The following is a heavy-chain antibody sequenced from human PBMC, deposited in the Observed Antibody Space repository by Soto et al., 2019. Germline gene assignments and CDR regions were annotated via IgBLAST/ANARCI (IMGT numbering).Heavy chain of an antibody. CDR2: IKQDGSEK. D-gene: IGHD7-27*01. CDR3: AREGGLGWPTLYYYYGMDV. J-gene: IGHJ6*02. V-gene: IGHV3-7*01. CDR1: GFTFSSYW. Sequence: PGGSLRLSCAASGFTFSSYWMSWVRQAPGKGLEWVANIKQDGSEKYYVDSVKGRFTISRDNAENSLYLQMNSLRAEDTAVYYCAREGGLGWPTLYYYYGMDVWGQGTTVTVSS.